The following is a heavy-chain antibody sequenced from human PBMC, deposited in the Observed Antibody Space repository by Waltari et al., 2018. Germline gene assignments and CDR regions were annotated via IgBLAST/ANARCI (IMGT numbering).Heavy chain of an antibody. Sequence: TVSGFTLGYYAMSWFRRAAGKGLEWVGVIRNKAYGGTTEYAASVKGRFTISRDDSKSIAYLQMNSLKTEDTAVYYCTRREMATPYPYWYFDLWGRGTLVTVSS. D-gene: IGHD5-12*01. V-gene: IGHV3-49*03. CDR2: IRNKAYGGTT. CDR3: TRREMATPYPYWYFDL. CDR1: GFTLGYYA. J-gene: IGHJ2*01.